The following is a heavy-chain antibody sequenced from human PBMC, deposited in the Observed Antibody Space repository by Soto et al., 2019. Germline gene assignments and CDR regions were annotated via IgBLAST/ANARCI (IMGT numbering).Heavy chain of an antibody. Sequence: SETLSLTCTVSGGSISSYYWSWIRQPPGKGLEWIGYIYYSGSTNYNPSLKSRVTISVDTSKNQFSLKLSSVTAADTAVYYCARAPITIFGVAAGWFDPWGQGTLVTVSS. CDR3: ARAPITIFGVAAGWFDP. CDR1: GGSISSYY. V-gene: IGHV4-59*08. D-gene: IGHD3-3*01. CDR2: IYYSGST. J-gene: IGHJ5*02.